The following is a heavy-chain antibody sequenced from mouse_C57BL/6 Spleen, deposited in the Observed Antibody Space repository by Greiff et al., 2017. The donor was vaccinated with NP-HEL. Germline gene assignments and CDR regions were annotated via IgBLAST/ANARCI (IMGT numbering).Heavy chain of an antibody. J-gene: IGHJ4*01. V-gene: IGHV3-6*01. CDR2: ISYDGSN. CDR1: GYSITSGYY. D-gene: IGHD6-5*01. CDR3: ARDPYDAMDY. Sequence: EVKLLESGPGLVKPSQSLSLTCSVTGYSITSGYYWNWIRQFPGNKLEWMGYISYDGSNNYNPSLKNRISITRDTSKNQFFLKLNSVTTEDTATYYCARDPYDAMDYWGQGTSVTVSS.